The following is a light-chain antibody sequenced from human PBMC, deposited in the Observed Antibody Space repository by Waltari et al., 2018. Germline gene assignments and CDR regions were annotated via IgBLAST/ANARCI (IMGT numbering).Light chain of an antibody. Sequence: EIVLTQSPGTLSLSPGERATLSCRASESVKGNYLVWYQQKPGQAPRVLIYGSSKRAPGIPDRFSGSGSGRDFTLTISRLEPEDFAMYYCQHYDGSPYTFGPGTKLEIK. J-gene: IGKJ3*01. CDR1: ESVKGNY. CDR3: QHYDGSPYT. CDR2: GSS. V-gene: IGKV3-20*01.